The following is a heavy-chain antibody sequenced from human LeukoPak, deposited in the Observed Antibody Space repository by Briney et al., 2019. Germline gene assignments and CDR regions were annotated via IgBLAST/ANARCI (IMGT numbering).Heavy chain of an antibody. Sequence: ASVKVSCKASGYTFTGYHMHWVRQAPGQGLEWMGWINPNSGGTNYVQRFQGRVTMTRDTSISTAYMELSRLISDDTAVYYCARDRRSYFSDAFDIWGQGTMVTVSS. CDR3: ARDRRSYFSDAFDI. V-gene: IGHV1-2*02. CDR2: INPNSGGT. J-gene: IGHJ3*02. CDR1: GYTFTGYH. D-gene: IGHD1-26*01.